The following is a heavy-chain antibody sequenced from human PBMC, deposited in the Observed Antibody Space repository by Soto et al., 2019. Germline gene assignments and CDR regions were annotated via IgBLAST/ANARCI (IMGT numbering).Heavy chain of an antibody. CDR1: GFTFSTYA. CDR2: ISGSGSST. Sequence: PGGSLRLSCAASGFTFSTYAMSWVRQAPGKGLEWVSAISGSGSSTYYADSVKGRFTISRDNSKNTVHLQMNSLRAEDTAVYYCAKDRKAPPRIVVVPAAIVVWGQGTLVTVSS. CDR3: AKDRKAPPRIVVVPAAIVV. J-gene: IGHJ4*02. V-gene: IGHV3-23*01. D-gene: IGHD2-2*01.